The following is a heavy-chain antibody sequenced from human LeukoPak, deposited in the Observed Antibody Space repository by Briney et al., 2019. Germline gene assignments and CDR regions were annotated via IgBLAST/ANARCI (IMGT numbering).Heavy chain of an antibody. J-gene: IGHJ5*02. CDR3: AKGFDRYCSSTSCPPA. CDR2: IRYDGGNK. CDR1: GFTFSSYG. D-gene: IGHD2-2*01. Sequence: PGGPLRLSCAASGFTFSSYGMHWVRQAPGKGLEWVAFIRYDGGNKYYADSVKGRFTISRDNSKNTLYLQMNSLRAEDTAVYYCAKGFDRYCSSTSCPPAWGQGTLVTVSS. V-gene: IGHV3-30*02.